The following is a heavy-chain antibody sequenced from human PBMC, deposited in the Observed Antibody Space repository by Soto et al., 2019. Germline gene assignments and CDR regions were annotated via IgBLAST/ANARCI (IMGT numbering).Heavy chain of an antibody. Sequence: EVQLVESGGGLVKPGGSLRLSCAASGFTFSNAWMNWVRQAPGKGLEWVGRIKSKTDGGTTDYAAPVKGRFTISSDDSNNTLYRQLNSLTTADTAVYYCTTDTRVVVPAAIYYYGLDVWGQVTTVTVSS. CDR2: IKSKTDGGTT. CDR1: GFTFSNAW. D-gene: IGHD2-2*02. V-gene: IGHV3-15*07. CDR3: TTDTRVVVPAAIYYYGLDV. J-gene: IGHJ6*02.